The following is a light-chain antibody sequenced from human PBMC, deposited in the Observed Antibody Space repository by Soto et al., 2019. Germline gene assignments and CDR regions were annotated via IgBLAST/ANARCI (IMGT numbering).Light chain of an antibody. CDR3: QQYKDWPPIT. J-gene: IGKJ5*01. CDR2: DAS. Sequence: DIEMSQSPSSLSASVGDRVTITCRASQSLNRWLAWYQQEPGKAPKLMIYDASSLQSGVPSRFSGSVSGTEFALTISSLQPDDFAVYYGQQYKDWPPITFGQGTRLEIK. CDR1: QSLNRW. V-gene: IGKV1-5*01.